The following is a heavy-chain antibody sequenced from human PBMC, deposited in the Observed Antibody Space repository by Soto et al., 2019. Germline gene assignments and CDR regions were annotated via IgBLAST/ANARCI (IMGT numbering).Heavy chain of an antibody. CDR2: IYWDDDK. CDR3: AHSVVAGLGYYFDY. Sequence: QITLKESGPTLVKPTQTLTLTCTFSGFSLSTTRVAVGWIRQPPGKALEWLALIYWDDDKRYSPFLKSRPTNTKDTSKNQVVLTMTNMDPVDTATYYCAHSVVAGLGYYFDYWGQGTLVTVSS. D-gene: IGHD6-19*01. J-gene: IGHJ4*02. CDR1: GFSLSTTRVA. V-gene: IGHV2-5*02.